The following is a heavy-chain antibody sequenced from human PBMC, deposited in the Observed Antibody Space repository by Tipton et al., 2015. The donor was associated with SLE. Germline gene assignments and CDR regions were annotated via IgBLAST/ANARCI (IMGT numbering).Heavy chain of an antibody. Sequence: SLRLSCAASGFTFSSYGMHWVRQAPGKGLEWVAVIWYDGSNKYYADSVKGRVTISRDNSKNTLYLQMNSLRADDTAVYYCARHAGDYAYFDSWGQGILVTVSS. V-gene: IGHV3-33*01. CDR2: IWYDGSNK. CDR3: ARHAGDYAYFDS. CDR1: GFTFSSYG. D-gene: IGHD4-17*01. J-gene: IGHJ4*02.